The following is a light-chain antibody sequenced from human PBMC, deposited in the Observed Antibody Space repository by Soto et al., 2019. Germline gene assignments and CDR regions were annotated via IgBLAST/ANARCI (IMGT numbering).Light chain of an antibody. Sequence: EIVMTQSPATLSVSPGERATLSCRASQRLSSNLAWYQQKPGQAPRLLIYGVSTRATGVPARFSGSGSGTESTLTISSLQSEDSAVYYCQQYKNWLALTFGGGTKVDIK. V-gene: IGKV3-15*01. J-gene: IGKJ4*01. CDR1: QRLSSN. CDR2: GVS. CDR3: QQYKNWLALT.